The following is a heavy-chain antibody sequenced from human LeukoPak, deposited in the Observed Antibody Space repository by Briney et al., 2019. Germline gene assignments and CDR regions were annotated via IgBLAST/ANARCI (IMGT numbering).Heavy chain of an antibody. CDR3: ARDVSNYFDY. V-gene: IGHV4-39*07. D-gene: IGHD4-11*01. J-gene: IGHJ4*02. Sequence: GTLRLSCAASGFTFSSYGMSWVRQPPGKGLEWIGSIYYSGSTYYNPSLKSRVTISVDTSKNQFSLKLSSVTAADTAVYYCARDVSNYFDYWGQGTPVTVSS. CDR1: GFTFSSYG. CDR2: IYYSGST.